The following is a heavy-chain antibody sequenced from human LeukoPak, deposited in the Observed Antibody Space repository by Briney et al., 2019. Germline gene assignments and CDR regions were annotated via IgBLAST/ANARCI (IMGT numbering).Heavy chain of an antibody. CDR2: IYYSRST. CDR1: GGSISTYY. D-gene: IGHD2-21*01. CDR3: ARYSERGYYYGMDV. J-gene: IGHJ6*04. Sequence: SETLSLTCTVSGGSISTYYWSWIRQPPGKGLEWIGYIYYSRSTNYNPSLKSRVTMSVDTSKNQFSLRLSSVTAADTAVYYCARYSERGYYYGMDVWGKGTAVTVSS. V-gene: IGHV4-59*01.